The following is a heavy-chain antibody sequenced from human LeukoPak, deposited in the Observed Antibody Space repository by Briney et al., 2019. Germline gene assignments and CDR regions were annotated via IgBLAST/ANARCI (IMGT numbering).Heavy chain of an antibody. CDR3: AKAEKYYYGSGSYYGAYYYYGMDV. V-gene: IGHV3-53*01. CDR1: GFTVSGNY. J-gene: IGHJ6*02. Sequence: PGGSLRLSCAASGFTVSGNYMTWVRQAPGKGLEWVSIIYSGGSTYYADSVKGRFTISRDNSKNTLYLQMNSLRAEDTAVYYCAKAEKYYYGSGSYYGAYYYYGMDVWGQGTTVTVSS. D-gene: IGHD3-10*01. CDR2: IYSGGST.